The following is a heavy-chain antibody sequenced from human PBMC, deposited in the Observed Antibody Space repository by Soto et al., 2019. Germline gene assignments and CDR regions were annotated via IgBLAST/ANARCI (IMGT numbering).Heavy chain of an antibody. CDR1: GGSFSGYY. D-gene: IGHD3-10*01. J-gene: IGHJ6*01. Sequence: SATLSLTCAVYGGSFSGYYWSWIRQPPGKGLEWIGEINHSGSTNYNPSLKSRVTISVDTSKNQFSLKLSSVTAADTAVYYCARKGPRYYGXGSYYKWGGNYYYGMDVWGQGTTVTVSS. CDR3: ARKGPRYYGXGSYYKWGGNYYYGMDV. CDR2: INHSGST. V-gene: IGHV4-34*01.